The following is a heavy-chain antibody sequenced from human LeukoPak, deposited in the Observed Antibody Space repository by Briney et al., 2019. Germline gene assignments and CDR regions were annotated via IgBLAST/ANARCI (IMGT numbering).Heavy chain of an antibody. J-gene: IGHJ3*02. D-gene: IGHD3-10*01. V-gene: IGHV1-18*01. CDR3: ARVAVLLWFGDHDAFDI. CDR1: GYTFTSYG. CDR2: ISAYNGNT. Sequence: ASVKVSCKASGYTFTSYGISWVRRAPGQGLEWMGWISAYNGNTNYAQKLQGRVTMTTDTSTSTAYMELRSLRSDDTAVYYYARVAVLLWFGDHDAFDIWGQGTMVTVSS.